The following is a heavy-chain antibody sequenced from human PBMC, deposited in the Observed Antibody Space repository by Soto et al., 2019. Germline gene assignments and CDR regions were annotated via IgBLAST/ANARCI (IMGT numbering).Heavy chain of an antibody. Sequence: GGSLRLSCAASGFTFSSYAMSWVRQAPGKGLEWVSVISGSGDSTNYADSVKDRFTISRDNSKNSLYLQMNSLRVEDTAVYYCARVYYYGMDVWGQGTTVTVSS. V-gene: IGHV3-23*01. J-gene: IGHJ6*02. CDR2: ISGSGDST. CDR3: ARVYYYGMDV. CDR1: GFTFSSYA.